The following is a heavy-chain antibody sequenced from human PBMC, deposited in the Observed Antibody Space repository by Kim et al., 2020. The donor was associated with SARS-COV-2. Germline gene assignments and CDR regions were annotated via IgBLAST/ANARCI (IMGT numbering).Heavy chain of an antibody. CDR1: GFTFSSYA. V-gene: IGHV3-30*04. CDR2: ISYDGSNK. CDR3: ASQAVAGRGKIFDY. J-gene: IGHJ4*02. Sequence: GGSLRLSCAASGFTFSSYAMHWVRQAPGKGLEWVAVISYDGSNKYYADSVKGRFTISRDNSKNTLYLQMNSLRAEDTAVYYCASQAVAGRGKIFDYWGQGTLVTVSS. D-gene: IGHD6-19*01.